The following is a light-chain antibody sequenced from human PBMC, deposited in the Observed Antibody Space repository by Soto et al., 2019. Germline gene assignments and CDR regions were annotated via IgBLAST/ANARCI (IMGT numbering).Light chain of an antibody. Sequence: ESVLAQSPATLSLSPGERATLSRRASQSLDSSLAWFQQKPGQAPRLLIYDVSYRAPGIPARFSGSGSGTDFTLTISSLEPEDFAVYYCQMRTKWSWTFGQGTKVDIK. CDR2: DVS. J-gene: IGKJ1*01. CDR1: QSLDSS. CDR3: QMRTKWSWT. V-gene: IGKV3-11*01.